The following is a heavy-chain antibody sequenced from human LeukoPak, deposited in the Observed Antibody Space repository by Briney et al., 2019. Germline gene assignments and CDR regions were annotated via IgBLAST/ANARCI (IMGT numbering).Heavy chain of an antibody. Sequence: GGSLRLSCAASGFTFSDYYMSWIRQAPGKGLEWVPYISSSSSYTNYADSVKGRFTISRDNAKNTLYLQMNSLRAEDTAVYYCARAGGGGNEFDPWGQGTLVTVSS. J-gene: IGHJ5*02. V-gene: IGHV3-11*06. CDR2: ISSSSSYT. CDR3: ARAGGGGNEFDP. D-gene: IGHD3-16*01. CDR1: GFTFSDYY.